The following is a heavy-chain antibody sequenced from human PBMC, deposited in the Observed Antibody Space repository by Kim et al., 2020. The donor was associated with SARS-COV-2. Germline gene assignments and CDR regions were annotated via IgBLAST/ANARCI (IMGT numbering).Heavy chain of an antibody. J-gene: IGHJ5*02. Sequence: QGFTGRFVVSLDTSVSTAYLQISSLKAEDTAVYYCAREIYSNYGDNWFDPWGQGTLVTVSS. D-gene: IGHD4-4*01. CDR3: AREIYSNYGDNWFDP. V-gene: IGHV7-4-1*02.